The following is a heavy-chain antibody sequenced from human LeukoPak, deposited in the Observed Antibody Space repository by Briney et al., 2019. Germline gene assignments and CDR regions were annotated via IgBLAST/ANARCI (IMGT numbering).Heavy chain of an antibody. CDR2: IYPGDSDT. J-gene: IGHJ4*02. V-gene: IGHV5-51*01. Sequence: KPGESLKISCKGSGYSFTSYWIGWVRQMPGKGLEWMGIIYPGDSDTRYSPSFQGQVTISADKSIRTAYLQWSSLKASDTAMYYCARQSYDFWSGPTRYFDYWGQGTLVTVSS. CDR1: GYSFTSYW. CDR3: ARQSYDFWSGPTRYFDY. D-gene: IGHD3-3*01.